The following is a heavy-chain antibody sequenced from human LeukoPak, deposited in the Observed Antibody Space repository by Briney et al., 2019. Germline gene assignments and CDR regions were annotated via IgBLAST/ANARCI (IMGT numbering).Heavy chain of an antibody. CDR2: INHDGSTT. CDR1: GFTFSSSW. D-gene: IGHD6-19*01. CDR3: ARDRPVVGTV. Sequence: GGSLRLSCAASGFTFSSSWMHWVRQAPGKGLVWVSRINHDGSTTNYVDSVKGRFTISRDNARNSLYLQMNSLRAEDTAVYYCARDRPVVGTVWGQGTLVTVSS. V-gene: IGHV3-74*01. J-gene: IGHJ4*02.